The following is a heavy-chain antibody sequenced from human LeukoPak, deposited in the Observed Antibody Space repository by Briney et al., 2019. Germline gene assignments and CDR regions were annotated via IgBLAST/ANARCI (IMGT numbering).Heavy chain of an antibody. CDR2: IYYSGST. CDR1: GGSISSSNYF. V-gene: IGHV4-39*07. D-gene: IGHD3-16*01. Sequence: SETLSLTCTVSGGSISSSNYFWGWIRQPPGKGLEWIGNIYYSGSTYYNPSLKSRVTISVDTSKNQFSLKLNSVTAADTAVYFCARVGGGRLEYFFDYWGQGTLVTVSS. CDR3: ARVGGGRLEYFFDY. J-gene: IGHJ4*02.